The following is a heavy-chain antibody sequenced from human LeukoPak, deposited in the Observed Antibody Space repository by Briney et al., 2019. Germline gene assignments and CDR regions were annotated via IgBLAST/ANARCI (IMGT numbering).Heavy chain of an antibody. CDR3: AKDMEGYCSRTSCYPSFLDY. V-gene: IGHV4-4*07. D-gene: IGHD2-2*01. CDR2: IYTTGST. CDR1: GGSISSYY. J-gene: IGHJ4*02. Sequence: TSSETLSLTCTVSGGSISSYYWSWIRQPAGKGLEWIGRIYTTGSTNYNPSLKSRVIMSVDTSKNQFSLKLSSVTAADTAVYYCAKDMEGYCSRTSCYPSFLDYWGQGTLVTVSS.